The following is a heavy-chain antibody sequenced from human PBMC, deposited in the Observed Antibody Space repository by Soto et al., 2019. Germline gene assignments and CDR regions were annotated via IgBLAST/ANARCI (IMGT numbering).Heavy chain of an antibody. J-gene: IGHJ4*02. D-gene: IGHD2-2*01. CDR1: GGSISSSNYC. CDR2: MYHSGST. V-gene: IGHV4-30-2*01. Sequence: SETLSLTCVVSGGSISSSNYCSWIRQPPGKGLEYIGYMYHSGSTNYNPSLKSRVTISIDRSKNQFSLKLSSVTAADTAVYYCARVPDYWGQGILVTVSS. CDR3: ARVPDY.